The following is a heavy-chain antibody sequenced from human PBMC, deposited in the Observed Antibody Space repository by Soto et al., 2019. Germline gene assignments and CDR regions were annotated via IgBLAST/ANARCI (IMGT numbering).Heavy chain of an antibody. Sequence: QVQLVESGGGVVQPGMSLRRSCAASGFTFSRYGMHWVRQAPGRGLEWVAVISSDGSNGEYTDSVKGRFIISRDNSKNIVHLQLNSLRTDDTAVYYCAKDSTTPHYFDYWGQGTLVTVSS. CDR1: GFTFSRYG. CDR3: AKDSTTPHYFDY. J-gene: IGHJ4*02. V-gene: IGHV3-30*18. CDR2: ISSDGSNG. D-gene: IGHD4-17*01.